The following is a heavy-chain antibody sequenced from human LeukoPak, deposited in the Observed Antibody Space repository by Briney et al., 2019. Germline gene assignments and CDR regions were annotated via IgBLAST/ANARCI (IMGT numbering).Heavy chain of an antibody. V-gene: IGHV4-34*01. CDR2: INRSGST. Sequence: SETLSLTCAVYGGPFSGYYWSWIRQPPGKGLEWVGEINRSGSTNYNPSLKSRVTISVDTSKNQFSLKLSSVTAADTAVYYCARGGAVLRFFEWLLPYDYWGQGTLVTVFS. D-gene: IGHD3-3*01. CDR1: GGPFSGYY. CDR3: ARGGAVLRFFEWLLPYDY. J-gene: IGHJ4*02.